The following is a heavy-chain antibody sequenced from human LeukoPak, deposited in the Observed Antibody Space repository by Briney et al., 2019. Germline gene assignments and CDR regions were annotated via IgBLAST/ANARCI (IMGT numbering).Heavy chain of an antibody. J-gene: IGHJ4*02. CDR3: AKSTRIAAAGTAFDY. V-gene: IGHV3-33*06. CDR1: GFTFSSYG. CDR2: IWYDGSNK. D-gene: IGHD6-13*01. Sequence: GGSLRLSCAASGFTFSSYGMHWVRQAPGKGLEWVAVIWYDGSNKYYADSVKGRFTISRDNSKNTLYLQMNSLRAEDTAVYYCAKSTRIAAAGTAFDYWGQGTLVTVSS.